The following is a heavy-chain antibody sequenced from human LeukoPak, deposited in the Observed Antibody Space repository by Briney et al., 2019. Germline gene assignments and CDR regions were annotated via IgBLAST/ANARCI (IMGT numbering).Heavy chain of an antibody. J-gene: IGHJ4*02. V-gene: IGHV4-31*03. Sequence: SETLSLTCTVSGGSISSGGYYWSWIRQHPGKGLEWIGYIYYSGSTYYNPSLKSRVTISVDTSKNQLSLKLSSVTAADTAVYYCARDDYDSSGSVGYWGQGTLVTVSS. D-gene: IGHD3-22*01. CDR2: IYYSGST. CDR3: ARDDYDSSGSVGY. CDR1: GGSISSGGYY.